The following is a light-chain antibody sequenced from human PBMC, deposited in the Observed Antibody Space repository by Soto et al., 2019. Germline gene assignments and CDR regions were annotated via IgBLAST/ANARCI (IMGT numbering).Light chain of an antibody. V-gene: IGLV2-14*03. CDR3: CSYTTPSTFV. CDR1: SSDIGAYDY. CDR2: EVF. Sequence: QSALTQPASVSGSPGQSITISCTGTSSDIGAYDYVSWYQQHPGKAPKLMIYEVFRRPSGISDRFSGYKSGNTASLTISGLQAEDEADYYCCSYTTPSTFVFGGGTKLTV. J-gene: IGLJ2*01.